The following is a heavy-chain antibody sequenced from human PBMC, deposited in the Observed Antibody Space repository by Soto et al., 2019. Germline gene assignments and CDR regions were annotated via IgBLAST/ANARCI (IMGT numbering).Heavy chain of an antibody. J-gene: IGHJ4*02. V-gene: IGHV3-33*01. CDR3: AGFYVAAGAAPLEY. Sequence: GGSLRLSRAASGVIFSNFGMHWVRQAPGKGLEWVGIIWHDGSNKYYADSVEGRFTISRDNSKNTVYLQMNSLRGEDTGIYYCAGFYVAAGAAPLEYWGQGTLVTVSS. CDR2: IWHDGSNK. CDR1: GVIFSNFG. D-gene: IGHD1-26*01.